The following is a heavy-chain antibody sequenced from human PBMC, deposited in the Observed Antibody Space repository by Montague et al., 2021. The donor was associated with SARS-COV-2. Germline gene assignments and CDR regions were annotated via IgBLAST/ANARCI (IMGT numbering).Heavy chain of an antibody. D-gene: IGHD4-17*01. J-gene: IGHJ4*02. V-gene: IGHV3-23*01. CDR1: GFTFSSYA. CDR3: AKAGIKYDYGDFFDY. CDR2: ISGSGGST. Sequence: SLRLSFSASGFTFSSYAMSWVRQAPGKGLEWVSAISGSGGSTYYADSVKDRFTISRDNSKNTLYLQMNSLRAEDTAVYYCAKAGIKYDYGDFFDYWGQGTLVTVSS.